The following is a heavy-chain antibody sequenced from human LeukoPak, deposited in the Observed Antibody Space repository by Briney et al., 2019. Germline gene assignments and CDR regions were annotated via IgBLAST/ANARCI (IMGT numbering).Heavy chain of an antibody. CDR3: ARVTKERVGGVYYFDY. Sequence: GGSLRLSCAASGFTFSDYDMHWVRQATGKGLEWVSAISTAGDTYYTGSVKGRFTISRENAKNSLYLQMNSLRAGDTAVYYCARVTKERVGGVYYFDYWGQGTLVTVSS. CDR2: ISTAGDT. D-gene: IGHD1-1*01. CDR1: GFTFSDYD. J-gene: IGHJ4*02. V-gene: IGHV3-13*01.